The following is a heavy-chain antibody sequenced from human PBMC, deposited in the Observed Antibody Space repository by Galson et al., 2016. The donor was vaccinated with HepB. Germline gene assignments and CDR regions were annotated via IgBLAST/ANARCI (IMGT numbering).Heavy chain of an antibody. J-gene: IGHJ4*02. CDR3: VGDGSVAREDY. V-gene: IGHV3-74*01. Sequence: SLRLSCAASGFTFSSYWIHWVRQAPGKGLVWVSRINNDGSDTAYADSVKGRFTLFRDNAKNTLYMQMNSLRAEDTALYYCVGDGSVAREDYWGQGTLVTVSS. CDR1: GFTFSSYW. CDR2: INNDGSDT. D-gene: IGHD2-15*01.